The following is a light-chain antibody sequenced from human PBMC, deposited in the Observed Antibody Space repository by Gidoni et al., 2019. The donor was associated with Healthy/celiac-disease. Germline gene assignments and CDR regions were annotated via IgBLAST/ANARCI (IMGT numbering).Light chain of an antibody. CDR1: QGISSY. Sequence: DIQLTLSPSFLSASVGDRVTITCRASQGISSYLAWYQQKPGKAPKLLIYAASTLQSGVPSRFSGSGYGTEFTLTISSLQPEDFATYYCQQLNSYPRSLTFGGGTKVEIK. V-gene: IGKV1-9*01. CDR3: QQLNSYPRSLT. J-gene: IGKJ4*01. CDR2: AAS.